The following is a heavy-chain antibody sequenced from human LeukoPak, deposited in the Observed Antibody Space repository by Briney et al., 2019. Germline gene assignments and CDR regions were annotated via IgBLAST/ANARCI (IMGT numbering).Heavy chain of an antibody. D-gene: IGHD6-19*01. V-gene: IGHV4-59*01. J-gene: IGHJ5*02. CDR1: GGSISSYY. Sequence: SETLSLTCTVSGGSISSYYWSWIRQPPGKGLEWIGYIYYSGSTNYNPSLKSRVTISVDTSKNQFSLKLSSVTAADTAVYYCARDIEVAGIGWFDPWGQGTLVTVSS. CDR2: IYYSGST. CDR3: ARDIEVAGIGWFDP.